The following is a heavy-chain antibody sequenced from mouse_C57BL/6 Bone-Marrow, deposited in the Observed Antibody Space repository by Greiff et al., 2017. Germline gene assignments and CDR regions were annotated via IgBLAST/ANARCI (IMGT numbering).Heavy chain of an antibody. V-gene: IGHV5-6*01. Sequence: VQGVESGGDLVKPGGSLKLSCAASGFTFSSYGMSWVRQTPDKRLEWVATISSGGSYTYYPDSVKGRFTISRDNAKNTLYLQMSSLKSEDTAMYYCARGGITLYYAMDYWGQGTSVTVSS. CDR2: ISSGGSYT. J-gene: IGHJ4*01. D-gene: IGHD2-4*01. CDR1: GFTFSSYG. CDR3: ARGGITLYYAMDY.